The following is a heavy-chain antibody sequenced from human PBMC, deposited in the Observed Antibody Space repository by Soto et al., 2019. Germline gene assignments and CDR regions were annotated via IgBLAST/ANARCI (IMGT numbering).Heavy chain of an antibody. D-gene: IGHD5-18*01. CDR1: GFTFSSDW. J-gene: IGHJ2*01. Sequence: GGSLRLSCAASGFTFSSDWMHWVRQAPGKGLEWVAVISYDGSNKYYADSVKGRFTISRDNSKNTLYLQMNSLRAEDTAVYYCARXPLWGTAMVLWYFDLWGRGTLVTVSS. V-gene: IGHV3-30-3*01. CDR2: ISYDGSNK. CDR3: ARXPLWGTAMVLWYFDL.